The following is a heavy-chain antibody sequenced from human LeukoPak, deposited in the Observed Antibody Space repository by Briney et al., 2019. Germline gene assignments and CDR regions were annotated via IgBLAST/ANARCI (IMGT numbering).Heavy chain of an antibody. CDR1: GFSVSSNY. CDR2: MYIDGST. Sequence: GGSLRLSCAASGFSVSSNYMSWVRQAPGKGLEWVSVMYIDGSTYYADSVKGRFTISRDISKNTLYLQMSSLRGGDTAVYYCARDREGGYDYWGQGTLVTVSS. D-gene: IGHD5-12*01. J-gene: IGHJ4*02. CDR3: ARDREGGYDY. V-gene: IGHV3-53*01.